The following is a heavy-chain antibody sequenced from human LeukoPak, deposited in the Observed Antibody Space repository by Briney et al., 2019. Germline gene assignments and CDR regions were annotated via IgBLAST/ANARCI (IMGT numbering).Heavy chain of an antibody. V-gene: IGHV3-33*01. D-gene: IGHD6-13*01. J-gene: IGHJ4*02. CDR1: GFTFSSYG. Sequence: GGSLRLSCEASGFTFSSYGMHWVRQVPGKGLEWVAVIWYDGSNKYYADSVKGRFTISRDNSKNTLYLQMNSLRAEDTAVYYCARVGSSSWYGDYWGQGTLVTVSS. CDR2: IWYDGSNK. CDR3: ARVGSSSWYGDY.